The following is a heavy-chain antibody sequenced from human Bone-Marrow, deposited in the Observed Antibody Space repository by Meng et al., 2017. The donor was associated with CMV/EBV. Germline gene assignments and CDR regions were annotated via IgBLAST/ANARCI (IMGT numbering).Heavy chain of an antibody. D-gene: IGHD3-10*01. CDR2: ISSSSSYI. Sequence: GESLKISCAASGFIFSDYSMNWVRQAPGKGLEWVSSISSSSSYIYYADSVKGRFTISRDNDKNSLYLQMKSLRAEDTAGYYCARDRGSIGYWGQGTLVTVSS. CDR1: GFIFSDYS. V-gene: IGHV3-21*01. J-gene: IGHJ4*02. CDR3: ARDRGSIGY.